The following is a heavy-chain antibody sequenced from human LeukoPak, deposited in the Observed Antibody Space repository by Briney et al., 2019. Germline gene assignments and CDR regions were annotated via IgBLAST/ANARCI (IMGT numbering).Heavy chain of an antibody. J-gene: IGHJ4*01. CDR3: ARGEGERYYVNFFDY. CDR1: GGSLSGHY. D-gene: IGHD1-26*01. V-gene: IGHV4-59*11. CDR2: FYYSGST. Sequence: SGTLSLICSVSGGSLSGHYWSWFRQRPGKGLEWLGYFYYSGSTNYHPSLKSRVTISVDTSKNQFPLKVNSETSADTAVYYCARGEGERYYVNFFDYWGHGNFVTVSS.